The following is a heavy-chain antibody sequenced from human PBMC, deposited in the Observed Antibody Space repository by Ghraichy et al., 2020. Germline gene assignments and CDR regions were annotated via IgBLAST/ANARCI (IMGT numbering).Heavy chain of an antibody. CDR3: ARRSGFGSGSYYFDY. Sequence: LRLSCFVSGASISSGGYHWIWIRQQPGKGLEWVGYIHYTGDTYYNPILRSRVSISMDTSKNQFFLNLSSVTAADTTVYFCARRSGFGSGSYYFDYWGQGTLVTVSS. CDR1: GASISSGGYH. V-gene: IGHV4-31*03. D-gene: IGHD3-10*01. CDR2: IHYTGDT. J-gene: IGHJ4*02.